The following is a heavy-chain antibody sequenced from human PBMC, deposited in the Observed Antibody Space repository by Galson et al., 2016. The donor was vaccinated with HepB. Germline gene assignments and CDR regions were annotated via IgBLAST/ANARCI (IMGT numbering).Heavy chain of an antibody. CDR1: GFTFSGYW. CDR2: IKQAGSEK. D-gene: IGHD6-25*01. Sequence: SLRLSCAASGFTFSGYWMTWVRQAPGKGLEWVANIKQAGSEKNYVDSVKGRFTISRDNAKNLVYLQMNSLRAEDTAMYYCASAPAATESVYWGQGTLVTVSP. CDR3: ASAPAATESVY. V-gene: IGHV3-7*01. J-gene: IGHJ4*02.